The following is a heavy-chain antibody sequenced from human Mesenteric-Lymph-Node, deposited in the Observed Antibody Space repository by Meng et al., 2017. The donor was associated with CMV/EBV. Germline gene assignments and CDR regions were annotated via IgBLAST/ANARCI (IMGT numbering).Heavy chain of an antibody. V-gene: IGHV1-2*07. CDR1: GYY. Sequence: GYYMHWVRQAPGQGLEWMGWINPNDGSTNYAHKFQGKVTMTRDTSISTAYMELSSLRSDDTAVYYCARAFSIFGVVIPSYYYGMDVWGQGTTVTVSS. CDR2: INPNDGST. D-gene: IGHD3-3*01. CDR3: ARAFSIFGVVIPSYYYGMDV. J-gene: IGHJ6*02.